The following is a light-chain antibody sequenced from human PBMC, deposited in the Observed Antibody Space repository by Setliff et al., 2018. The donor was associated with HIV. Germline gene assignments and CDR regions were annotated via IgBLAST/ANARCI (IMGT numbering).Light chain of an antibody. J-gene: IGLJ1*01. CDR1: SSDVGGYNY. CDR2: EVS. V-gene: IGLV2-8*01. Sequence: QSALAQPPSASGSPGQSVTISCTGTSSDVGGYNYVSWYQQHPGKAPKLMIYEVSKRPSGVPDRFSGSKSGNTASLTVSGLQAEDEADYYCSSYAGSNNLPYVFGTGTKGTVL. CDR3: SSYAGSNNLPYV.